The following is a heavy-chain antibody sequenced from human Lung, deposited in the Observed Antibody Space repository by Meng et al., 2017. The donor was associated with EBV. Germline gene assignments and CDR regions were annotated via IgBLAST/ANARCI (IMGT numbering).Heavy chain of an antibody. J-gene: IGHJ4*02. CDR1: GYTFTSYD. Sequence: VRLVQSVAEVKKPGASVKVSCKASGYTFTSYDINWVRQGTGQGLEWMGWMNPNRGTTGYAQKFQGRVTMTRNISKSTAYMDLSSLRSEDTAVYYCATGVADFEYWGQGTLVTVSS. CDR3: ATGVADFEY. V-gene: IGHV1-8*01. CDR2: MNPNRGTT. D-gene: IGHD6-19*01.